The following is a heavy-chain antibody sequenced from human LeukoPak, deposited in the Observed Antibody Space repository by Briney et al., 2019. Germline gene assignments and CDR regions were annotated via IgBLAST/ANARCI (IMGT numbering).Heavy chain of an antibody. CDR1: GFTVSSNY. CDR3: ASPSPSETTSSGYYGS. V-gene: IGHV3-66*01. J-gene: IGHJ5*02. CDR2: IYSGGST. Sequence: GGSLRLSCAASGFTVSSNYMSWVRQAPGKGLEWVSVIYSGGSTFYADSVKGRFTISRDNSKNTVCLQMNSLRAEDTAVYYCASPSPSETTSSGYYGSWGQGTLVTVSS. D-gene: IGHD3-22*01.